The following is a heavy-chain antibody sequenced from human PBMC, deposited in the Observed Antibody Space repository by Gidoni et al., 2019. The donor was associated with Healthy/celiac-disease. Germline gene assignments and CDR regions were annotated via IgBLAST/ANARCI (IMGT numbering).Heavy chain of an antibody. CDR2: ISYDGSNK. Sequence: QVQLVESGGGVVQPGRSLRRSCAASGFTFSSYGMHWVRQAPGKGLEWVAVISYDGSNKYYADSVKGRFTISRDNSKNTLYLQMNSLRAEDTAVYYCAKSRVRFRAPAAYYMDVWGKGTTVTVSS. J-gene: IGHJ6*03. D-gene: IGHD3-3*01. CDR3: AKSRVRFRAPAAYYMDV. CDR1: GFTFSSYG. V-gene: IGHV3-30*18.